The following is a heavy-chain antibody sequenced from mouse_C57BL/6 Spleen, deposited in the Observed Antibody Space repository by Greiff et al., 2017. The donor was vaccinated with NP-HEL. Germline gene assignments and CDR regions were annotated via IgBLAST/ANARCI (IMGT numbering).Heavy chain of an antibody. CDR2: IDPSDSYT. V-gene: IGHV1-50*01. Sequence: VQLQQPGAELVKPGASVKLSCKASGYTFTSYWMQWVKQRPGQGLEWIGEIDPSDSYTNYNQKFKGKATLTVDTSSSTAYMQLSSLTSKDSAVYYCARDSSYDYWGQGTTLTVSS. J-gene: IGHJ2*01. CDR3: ARDSSYDY. CDR1: GYTFTSYW. D-gene: IGHD1-1*01.